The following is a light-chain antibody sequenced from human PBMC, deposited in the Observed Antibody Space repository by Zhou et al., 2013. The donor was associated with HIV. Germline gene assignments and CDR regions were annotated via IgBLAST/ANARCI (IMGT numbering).Light chain of an antibody. Sequence: IRMTQSPSSLSASTGDRVTITCRTSQSISLHLNWYQQEAGKAPKLLIYGASNLQTGVPSRFSGRGSGTDFTLTISDLQPEDFVSYYCQQTYSVPNTFGQGTQLEI. CDR3: QQTYSVPNT. J-gene: IGKJ2*01. V-gene: IGKV1-39*01. CDR2: GAS. CDR1: QSISLH.